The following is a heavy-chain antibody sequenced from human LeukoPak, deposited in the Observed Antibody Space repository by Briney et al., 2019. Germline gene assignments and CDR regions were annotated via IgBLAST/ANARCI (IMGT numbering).Heavy chain of an antibody. D-gene: IGHD3-22*01. V-gene: IGHV3-23*01. CDR1: GFTFSNYA. CDR2: ISGSGSST. CDR3: AKEVGYDSSGYDDF. J-gene: IGHJ4*02. Sequence: EGSLRLSCAASGFTFSNYAMSWVRQAPGKGLEWVSAISGSGSSTYYADSVKGRFTISRDNSKSSVYLQMNSLRAEDTALYYCAKEVGYDSSGYDDFWGQGTLVTVSS.